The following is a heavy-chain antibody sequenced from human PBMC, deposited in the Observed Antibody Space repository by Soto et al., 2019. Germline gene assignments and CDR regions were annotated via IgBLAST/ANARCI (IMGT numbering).Heavy chain of an antibody. D-gene: IGHD2-15*01. CDR3: ARDVFVGYCSGGSCLIGEDYYGMDV. V-gene: IGHV3-30-3*01. CDR1: GFTFSSYA. Sequence: GGSLRLSCAASGFTFSSYAMHWVRQAPGKGLEWVAVISYDGSNKYYADSVKGRFTISRDNSKNTLYLQMNSLRAEDTAVYYCARDVFVGYCSGGSCLIGEDYYGMDVWGQGTTVTVSS. J-gene: IGHJ6*02. CDR2: ISYDGSNK.